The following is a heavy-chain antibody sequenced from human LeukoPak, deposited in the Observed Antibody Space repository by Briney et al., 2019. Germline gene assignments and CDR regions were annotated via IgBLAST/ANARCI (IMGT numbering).Heavy chain of an antibody. D-gene: IGHD3-16*01. CDR3: ATGGGPFDY. Sequence: PSETLSLTCTVSGGSISSYYWSWIRQPAGKGLEWIGRFGGGPNYNPSLKSRVTMSLDTSKNQFFLKLSSVTAADTAVYFCATGGGPFDYWGQGILVTVSS. CDR1: GGSISSYY. CDR2: FGGGP. J-gene: IGHJ4*02. V-gene: IGHV4-4*07.